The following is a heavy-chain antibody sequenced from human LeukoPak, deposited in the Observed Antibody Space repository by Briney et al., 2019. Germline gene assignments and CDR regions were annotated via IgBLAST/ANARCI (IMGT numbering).Heavy chain of an antibody. CDR3: AKGLDGSGSYSPLDY. V-gene: IGHV3-23*01. CDR2: ISGSGGST. J-gene: IGHJ4*02. Sequence: PGGSLRLSCAASGFTFSSYAMSWVRQAPGKGLEWVSAISGSGGSTYYADSVKGRFTISRDSSKNALFLQMNSLGAEDTAVYFCAKGLDGSGSYSPLDYWGQGTLVTVSS. D-gene: IGHD3-10*01. CDR1: GFTFSSYA.